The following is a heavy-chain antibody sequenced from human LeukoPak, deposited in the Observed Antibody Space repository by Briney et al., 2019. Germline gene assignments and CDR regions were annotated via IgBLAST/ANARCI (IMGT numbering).Heavy chain of an antibody. J-gene: IGHJ4*02. V-gene: IGHV3-23*01. CDR3: AKGNSASCYTSFDY. D-gene: IGHD2-2*02. Sequence: GGTLRLSCAASGFTFSSYAMGWVRQAPGKGLEWVSVISGSGGSTYCADSVKGRFTISRDDSKNTLYLQMNSLRAEDTAVYYCAKGNSASCYTSFDYWGQGTLVTVSS. CDR1: GFTFSSYA. CDR2: ISGSGGST.